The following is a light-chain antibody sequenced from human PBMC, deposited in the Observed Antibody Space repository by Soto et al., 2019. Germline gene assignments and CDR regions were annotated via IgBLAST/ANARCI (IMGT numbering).Light chain of an antibody. J-gene: IGKJ1*01. Sequence: HLSLGRTTAISCRSSQKLVHSDGKTYLSWLQQRPGQAPRLLLYKISNRVSGAPDRFWVCGGRTDYRLSIGWGHAGEVGFSYFWESAHLPWTWAEGTKVDIK. CDR1: QKLVHSDGKTY. CDR2: KIS. V-gene: IGKV2-24*01. CDR3: WESAHLPWT.